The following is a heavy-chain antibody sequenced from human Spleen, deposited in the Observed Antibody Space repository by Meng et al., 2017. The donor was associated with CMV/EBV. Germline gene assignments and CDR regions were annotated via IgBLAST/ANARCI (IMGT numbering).Heavy chain of an antibody. V-gene: IGHV4-39*07. J-gene: IGHJ4*02. Sequence: QRQEPCPGLVKPSETLSLTCTVSGGSISSSSYYWGWIRQPPGKGLEWIGSIYYSGSTYYNPSLKSRVTISVDTSKNQFSLKLSSVTAADTAVYYCARARRSGYYYYFDYWGQGTLVTVSS. D-gene: IGHD3-22*01. CDR2: IYYSGST. CDR1: GGSISSSSYY. CDR3: ARARRSGYYYYFDY.